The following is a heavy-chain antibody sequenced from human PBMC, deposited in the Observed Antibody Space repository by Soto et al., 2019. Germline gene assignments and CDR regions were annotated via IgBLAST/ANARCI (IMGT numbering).Heavy chain of an antibody. CDR2: IYYSGST. V-gene: IGHV4-39*01. Sequence: QLQLQESGPGLVKPSETLSLTCTVSGGSISSSSYYWGWIRQPPGKGLEWIGSIYYSGSTYYNPSLKSRVTISVDTSKNQFSLKLSSVTAADTAVYYCARLVPPSYYFDYWGQGTLVTVSS. CDR1: GGSISSSSYY. J-gene: IGHJ4*02. CDR3: ARLVPPSYYFDY.